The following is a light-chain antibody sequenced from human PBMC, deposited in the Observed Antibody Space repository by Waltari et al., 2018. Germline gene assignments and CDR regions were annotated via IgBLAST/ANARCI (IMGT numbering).Light chain of an antibody. CDR3: QVWDSDSWV. CDR2: GTN. J-gene: IGLJ3*02. CDR1: NIGGKS. V-gene: IGLV3-9*01. Sequence: SYELSQSPSVSVALGQTARITCGGDNIGGKSVHWNQQKPGKAPVVVIYGTNTRTSGIPERFSGSRSGSTATLTIGRVQAGDEADYYCQVWDSDSWVFGEGTKLTVL.